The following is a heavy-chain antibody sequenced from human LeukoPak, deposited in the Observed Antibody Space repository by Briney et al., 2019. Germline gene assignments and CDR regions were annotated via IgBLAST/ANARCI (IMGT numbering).Heavy chain of an antibody. CDR2: ISGSGGST. D-gene: IGHD3-3*01. Sequence: GGSLRLSCAASGFTFSSYSMNWVRQAPGKGLEWVSAISGSGGSTYYADSVKGRFTISRDNSKNTLHLQMNSLRAEDTAVYYCAKDRPGYDFWSGYYDYWGQGTLVTVSS. V-gene: IGHV3-23*01. J-gene: IGHJ4*02. CDR1: GFTFSSYS. CDR3: AKDRPGYDFWSGYYDY.